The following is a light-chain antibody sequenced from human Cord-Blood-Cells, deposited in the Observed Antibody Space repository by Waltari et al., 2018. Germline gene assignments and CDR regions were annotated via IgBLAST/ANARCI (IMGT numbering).Light chain of an antibody. CDR2: KAP. CDR1: QSISSW. Sequence: DIQMTQSPSTLSASVVDRVTITCRARQSISSWLAWYQQKPGKAPKLLIYKAPSLESGVPSRFSGSGSGTEFTLTISSLQPDDFATYYCQQYNSYTFGQRTKLEIK. V-gene: IGKV1-5*03. CDR3: QQYNSYT. J-gene: IGKJ2*01.